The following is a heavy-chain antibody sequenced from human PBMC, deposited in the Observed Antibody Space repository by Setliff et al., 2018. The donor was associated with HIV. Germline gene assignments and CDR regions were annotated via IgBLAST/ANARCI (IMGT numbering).Heavy chain of an antibody. J-gene: IGHJ4*02. Sequence: SETLSLTCAVSGYSISRGYYWGWIRQPPGKGLEWIGNIYHSGSTFYNPSLKSRVTTSVDTSKNQFSLKLRSVTAADTAVYYCARGDIVVVGLDYWGQGTLVTVSS. D-gene: IGHD2-21*01. CDR1: GYSISRGYY. V-gene: IGHV4-38-2*01. CDR3: ARGDIVVVGLDY. CDR2: IYHSGST.